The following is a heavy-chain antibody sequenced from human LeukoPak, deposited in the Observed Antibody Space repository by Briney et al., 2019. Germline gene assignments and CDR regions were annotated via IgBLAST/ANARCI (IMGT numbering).Heavy chain of an antibody. CDR3: AKGGIYYGSGSPPFDY. J-gene: IGHJ4*02. V-gene: IGHV3-30*02. CDR1: GFTFSSYG. Sequence: PGGSLRLSCAASGFTFSSYGMHWVRQAPGKGLEWVAFIRYDGSNKYYADSVKGRFTISRDNSKNTLYLQMNSLRAEDTAVYYCAKGGIYYGSGSPPFDYWGQGTLVTVSS. D-gene: IGHD3-10*01. CDR2: IRYDGSNK.